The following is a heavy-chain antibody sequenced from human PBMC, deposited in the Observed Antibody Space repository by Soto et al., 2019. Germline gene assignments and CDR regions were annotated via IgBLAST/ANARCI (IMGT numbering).Heavy chain of an antibody. D-gene: IGHD2-8*01. V-gene: IGHV4-38-2*02. CDR1: GYSISSGYY. CDR2: IYHSGST. J-gene: IGHJ5*02. CDR3: AREIVSYYVAAGHWRHP. Sequence: AETLSLTCAASGYSISSGYYWGWIRQPPGKGLEWIGSIYHSGSTYYNPSLKGRVTISVDTSKNQFSLKMSSVTAADTAVYYCAREIVSYYVAAGHWRHPWRQGPLVTVS.